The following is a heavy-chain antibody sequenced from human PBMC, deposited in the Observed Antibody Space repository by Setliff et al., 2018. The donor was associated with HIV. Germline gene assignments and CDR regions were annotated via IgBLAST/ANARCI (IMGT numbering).Heavy chain of an antibody. CDR1: GFSISSDGFY. J-gene: IGHJ3*01. CDR3: ARVPNWGEAPFAFDV. V-gene: IGHV4-31*03. D-gene: IGHD7-27*01. CDR2: IFGSGIT. Sequence: SETLSLTCTLSGFSISSDGFYWNWIRQRPGKGLEWIGYIFGSGITYYNPSLKSRLRTSMDTSANQFSVELSSVTAADTALYFCARVPNWGEAPFAFDVWGLGTMVTVSS.